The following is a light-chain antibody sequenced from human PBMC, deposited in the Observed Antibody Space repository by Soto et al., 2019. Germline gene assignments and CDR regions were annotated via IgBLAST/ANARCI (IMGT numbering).Light chain of an antibody. J-gene: IGLJ1*01. CDR2: EVT. CDR3: NSYAGSNHYV. Sequence: QSVLTQPPSASGSPGQSVTISCIGTSSDVGRYNYVSWYQHHPGKAPKLIIYEVTKRPSGVPDRFSGSKSGNTASLTVSGLQADDESAYYCNSYAGSNHYVFGTGTKVTVL. CDR1: SSDVGRYNY. V-gene: IGLV2-8*01.